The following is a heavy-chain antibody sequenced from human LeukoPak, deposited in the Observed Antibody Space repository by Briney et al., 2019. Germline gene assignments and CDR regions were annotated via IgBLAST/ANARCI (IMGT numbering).Heavy chain of an antibody. J-gene: IGHJ4*02. V-gene: IGHV4-39*01. D-gene: IGHD1-26*01. Sequence: SETLSLTCTVSGGSISSSSYYWGWIRQPPGKGLEWIGSIYYSGSTYYNPSLKSRVTISVDTSKNQFSLKLSSVTAADTAVYYCARRLSGSYFDFSPVGAVDYWGQGTLVTVSS. CDR3: ARRLSGSYFDFSPVGAVDY. CDR2: IYYSGST. CDR1: GGSISSSSYY.